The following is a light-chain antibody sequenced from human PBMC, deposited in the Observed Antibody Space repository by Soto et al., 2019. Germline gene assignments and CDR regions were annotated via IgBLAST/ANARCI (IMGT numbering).Light chain of an antibody. V-gene: IGLV1-44*01. CDR3: CSYTTSNTRQIV. Sequence: QSVLTQPPSASGTPGQRVTISCSGSSSNIGSKTVNWYQQLPGTVPKLLIYNSYQRPSGVPDRFSGSKSGTSASLAISGLQSEDEADYYCCSYTTSNTRQIVFGTGTKVTVL. CDR1: SSNIGSKT. J-gene: IGLJ1*01. CDR2: NSY.